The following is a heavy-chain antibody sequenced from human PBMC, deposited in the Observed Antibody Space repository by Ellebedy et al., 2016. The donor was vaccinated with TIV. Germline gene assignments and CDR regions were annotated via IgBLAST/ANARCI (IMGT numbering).Heavy chain of an antibody. Sequence: PGGSLRLSCAASGFTFSNYAMSWVRQAPGKGLEWVSVISGSGNSTHYADSVKGRSTISRDNSKNTLYLQMNSLRAEDTAVYYCPKGQRVVTAPFDYWGQGTLVTVSS. V-gene: IGHV3-23*01. CDR3: PKGQRVVTAPFDY. D-gene: IGHD2-21*02. CDR1: GFTFSNYA. J-gene: IGHJ4*02. CDR2: ISGSGNST.